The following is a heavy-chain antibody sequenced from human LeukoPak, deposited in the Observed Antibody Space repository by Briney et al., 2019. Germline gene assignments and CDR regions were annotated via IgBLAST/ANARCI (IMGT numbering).Heavy chain of an antibody. CDR2: ISSKGTYI. J-gene: IGHJ6*03. Sequence: GGSLRLSCEVSGFTFSASNMNWVRQAPGKGLEWVSYISSKGTYINYADSVKGRFTISRDNAKNSLYLQMNSLRAEDTALYYCARAETSRYSYGTYYYYMDVWGKGTTVTVSS. CDR3: ARAETSRYSYGTYYYYMDV. D-gene: IGHD5-18*01. CDR1: GFTFSASN. V-gene: IGHV3-21*04.